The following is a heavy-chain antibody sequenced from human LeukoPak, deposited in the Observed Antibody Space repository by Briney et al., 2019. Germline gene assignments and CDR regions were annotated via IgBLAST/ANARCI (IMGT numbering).Heavy chain of an antibody. D-gene: IGHD1-14*01. J-gene: IGHJ6*03. Sequence: SETLSLTCTVSGGSISSSSYYRGWIRQPPGKGLEWYGRIYYSESTYYNPSLQSRVTISVDTSQNQFALKLSSVTAADSAVYYCARAYNRFYYYYMDVWGKGTTVTVSS. CDR1: GGSISSSSYY. CDR2: IYYSEST. V-gene: IGHV4-39*01. CDR3: ARAYNRFYYYYMDV.